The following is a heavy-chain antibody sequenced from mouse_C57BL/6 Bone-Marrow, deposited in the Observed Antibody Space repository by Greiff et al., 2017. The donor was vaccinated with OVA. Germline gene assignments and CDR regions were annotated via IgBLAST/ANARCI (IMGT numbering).Heavy chain of an antibody. CDR3: ASGRYYGSSPYWYFDV. J-gene: IGHJ1*03. CDR2: IYPRSGNT. V-gene: IGHV1-81*01. Sequence: QVQLQQSGAELARPGASVKLSCKASGYTFTSYGISWVKQRTGQGLEWIGEIYPRSGNTYSNEKFKGKATLTADKSSSTAYMELRSLTSEDSAVYFCASGRYYGSSPYWYFDVWGTGTTLTVSS. CDR1: GYTFTSYG. D-gene: IGHD1-1*01.